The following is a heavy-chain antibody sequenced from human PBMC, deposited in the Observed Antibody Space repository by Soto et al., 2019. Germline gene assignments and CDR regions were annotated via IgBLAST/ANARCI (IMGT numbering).Heavy chain of an antibody. CDR3: AEGSGSYYFYFQH. D-gene: IGHD1-26*01. J-gene: IGHJ1*01. V-gene: IGHV4-59*01. CDR2: IYYSGST. Sequence: SETLSLTCTVSGGSISSYYWSWIRQPPGKGLEWIGYIYYSGSTNYNPSLKSRVTISVDTSKDQFSLKLSSVTAADTAVYYCAEGSGSYYFYFQHWGQGTLVTVSS. CDR1: GGSISSYY.